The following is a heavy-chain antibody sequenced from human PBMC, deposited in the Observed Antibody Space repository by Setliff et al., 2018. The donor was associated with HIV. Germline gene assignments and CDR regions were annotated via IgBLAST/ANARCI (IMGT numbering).Heavy chain of an antibody. V-gene: IGHV4-38-2*02. D-gene: IGHD6-13*01. CDR2: LHHGGST. CDR3: ARDWSGYSSSRGSYYYFMDV. J-gene: IGHJ6*03. CDR1: GSSITGDFY. Sequence: SETLSLTCDVSGSSITGDFYWGWIRQPPGKGLEWIGSLHHGGSTYKNPSLNSRVTISVDTSKNQFSLRLSSVTAADTAIYYCARDWSGYSSSRGSYYYFMDVWGKGTTVTVSS.